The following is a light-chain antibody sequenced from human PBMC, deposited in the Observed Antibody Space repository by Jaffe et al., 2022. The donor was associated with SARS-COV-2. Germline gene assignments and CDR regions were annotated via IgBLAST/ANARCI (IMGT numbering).Light chain of an antibody. Sequence: DIVMTQSPDSLDVSLGERATINCKSSQSVLYSSNNKNYLAWYQQKPGQPPKLLIYWASTREPGVPDRFSGSGSGTDFTLTISSLQAEDVAVYYCQQYYNTPWTFGRGTKVEIK. J-gene: IGKJ1*01. V-gene: IGKV4-1*01. CDR1: QSVLYSSNNKNY. CDR3: QQYYNTPWT. CDR2: WAS.